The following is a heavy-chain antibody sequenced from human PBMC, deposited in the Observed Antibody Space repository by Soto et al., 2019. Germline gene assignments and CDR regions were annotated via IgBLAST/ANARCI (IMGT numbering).Heavy chain of an antibody. Sequence: SETLSLTCTVSGGSISSYDWSWIRQPPGKDLEWIGYIYDSGSAYYNPSLKSRVTISVDTSKNQFSLKLSSVTAADTAVYYCARGEYSTVYYYGMDVWGQGTTVTVSS. J-gene: IGHJ6*02. D-gene: IGHD6-6*01. CDR1: GGSISSYD. CDR3: ARGEYSTVYYYGMDV. CDR2: IYDSGSA. V-gene: IGHV4-59*06.